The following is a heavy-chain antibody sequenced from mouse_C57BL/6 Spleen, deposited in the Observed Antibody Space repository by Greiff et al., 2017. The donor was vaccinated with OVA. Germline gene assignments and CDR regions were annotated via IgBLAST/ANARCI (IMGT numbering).Heavy chain of an antibody. CDR2: ISSGSSTI. Sequence: EVQGVESGGGLVKPGGSLKLSCAASGFTFSDYGMHWVRQAPEKGLEWVAYISSGSSTIYYADTVKGRFTISRGNAKNTLFLQMTSLRSEDTAMYYCARRGYYYGSSYEGAMDYWGQGTSVTVSS. D-gene: IGHD1-1*01. CDR3: ARRGYYYGSSYEGAMDY. CDR1: GFTFSDYG. V-gene: IGHV5-17*01. J-gene: IGHJ4*01.